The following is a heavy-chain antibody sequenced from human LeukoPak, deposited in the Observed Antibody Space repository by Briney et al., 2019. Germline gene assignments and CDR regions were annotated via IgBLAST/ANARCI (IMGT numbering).Heavy chain of an antibody. J-gene: IGHJ5*02. V-gene: IGHV1-69*05. Sequence: SVKVSCKASGGTFSSYAISWVRQAPGQGLEWMGRIIPIFGTANYAQKFQGRVTITTDESTSTAYMELSSLRSEDTAVYYCAGGGEYDFWSGYINWFDPWGQGTLVTVSS. CDR1: GGTFSSYA. D-gene: IGHD3-3*01. CDR3: AGGGEYDFWSGYINWFDP. CDR2: IIPIFGTA.